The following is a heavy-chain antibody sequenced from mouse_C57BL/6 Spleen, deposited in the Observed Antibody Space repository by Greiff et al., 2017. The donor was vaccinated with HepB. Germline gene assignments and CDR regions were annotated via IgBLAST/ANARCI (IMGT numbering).Heavy chain of an antibody. CDR3: ARIYDGYYVPFAY. V-gene: IGHV5-17*01. CDR1: GFTFSDYG. CDR2: ISSGSSTI. D-gene: IGHD2-3*01. J-gene: IGHJ3*01. Sequence: EVMLVESGGGLVKPGGSLKLSCAASGFTFSDYGMHWVRQAPEKGLEWVAYISSGSSTIYYADTVKGRFTISRDNAKNTLFLQMTSLRAEDTAMYYCARIYDGYYVPFAYWGHGTLVTVSA.